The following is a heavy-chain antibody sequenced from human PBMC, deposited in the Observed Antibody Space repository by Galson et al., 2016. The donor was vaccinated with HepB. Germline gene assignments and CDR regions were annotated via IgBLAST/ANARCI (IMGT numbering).Heavy chain of an antibody. CDR2: ISYDGSYG. CDR3: ARDNNKDYDVWSGYYEANWFDP. J-gene: IGHJ5*02. D-gene: IGHD3-3*01. V-gene: IGHV3-30*03. Sequence: SLRLSCAASGFTFNMFAMHWVRQAPGKGLEWVALISYDGSYGYYADSVKGRFTISRDNSKNTLYLQINSLRPEDTAVYYCARDNNKDYDVWSGYYEANWFDPWGQGTLVIVSS. CDR1: GFTFNMFA.